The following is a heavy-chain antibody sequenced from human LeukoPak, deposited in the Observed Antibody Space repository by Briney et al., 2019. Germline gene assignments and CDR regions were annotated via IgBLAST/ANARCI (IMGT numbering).Heavy chain of an antibody. D-gene: IGHD3-10*01. Sequence: GASVKVSCKASGGTFSSYAISWVRQAPGQGLEWMGRIIPILGIANYAQRFQGRVTITADKSTSTAYMELSSLRSEDTAVYYCARVGSGSFPFDYWGQGTLVTVSS. J-gene: IGHJ4*02. CDR3: ARVGSGSFPFDY. V-gene: IGHV1-69*04. CDR2: IIPILGIA. CDR1: GGTFSSYA.